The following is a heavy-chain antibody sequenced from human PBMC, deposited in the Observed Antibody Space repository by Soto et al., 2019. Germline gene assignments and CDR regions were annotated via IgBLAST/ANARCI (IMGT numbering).Heavy chain of an antibody. J-gene: IGHJ4*02. V-gene: IGHV1-3*01. CDR2: INPVIGTA. CDR3: AGLHYFDWLLHY. CDR1: GGTFCSYA. D-gene: IGHD3-9*01. Sequence: VASVKVSCKSSGGTFCSYAISWVRQVPGQRLEWMGWINPVIGTAKYSQKFQGRVTITRDKSASTAYMELSSLRSEDTAVYYCAGLHYFDWLLHYWGQGTLVTVSS.